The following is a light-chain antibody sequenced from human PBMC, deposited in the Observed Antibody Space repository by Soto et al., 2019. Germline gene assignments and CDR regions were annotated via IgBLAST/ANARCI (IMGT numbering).Light chain of an antibody. Sequence: EVVLTQSPATLSLSPGERATLSCRASQSIRTSLAWYQQKPGQAPQLVIFDASNRANGVPARFGGSGSGTDFTLTINSLEPEDFAVYYCQQRNVWPPITFGQGTRLEIK. CDR1: QSIRTS. J-gene: IGKJ5*01. V-gene: IGKV3-11*01. CDR2: DAS. CDR3: QQRNVWPPIT.